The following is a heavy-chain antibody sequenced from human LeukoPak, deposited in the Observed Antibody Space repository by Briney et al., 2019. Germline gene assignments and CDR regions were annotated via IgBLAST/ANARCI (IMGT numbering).Heavy chain of an antibody. J-gene: IGHJ4*02. CDR2: MSPNSGQT. CDR3: ARGRTVPH. CDR1: GNTFTSYD. D-gene: IGHD4-17*01. Sequence: ASVKVSCKASGNTFTSYDVNWVRQAPGQGLEWMGWMSPNSGQTYYVPKFQGRVTMTRNTSISTAYLELTSLTSEDTAVYYCARGRTVPHWGQGTLVTVSS. V-gene: IGHV1-8*01.